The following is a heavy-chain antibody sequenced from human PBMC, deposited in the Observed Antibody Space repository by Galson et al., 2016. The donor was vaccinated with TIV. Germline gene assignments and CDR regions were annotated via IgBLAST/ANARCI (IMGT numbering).Heavy chain of an antibody. Sequence: SVKVSCKASGYPFTNYDINWVRQASGQGLEWIGWMSPNSGYTFYAENFLGRVTMTMDPSISTVYMELSSLRSDDSAVYYWARGVTEGVDYWGQGTLVPVSS. CDR3: ARGVTEGVDY. D-gene: IGHD4-23*01. V-gene: IGHV1-8*01. J-gene: IGHJ4*02. CDR1: GYPFTNYD. CDR2: MSPNSGYT.